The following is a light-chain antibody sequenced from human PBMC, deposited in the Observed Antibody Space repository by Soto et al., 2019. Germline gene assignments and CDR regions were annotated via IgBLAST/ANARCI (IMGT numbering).Light chain of an antibody. J-gene: IGKJ1*01. Sequence: EIVLTQSPGTLSLSPGERATLSCRASQSVSSSYFAWYQQKPGQAPRLLIYGASSRATGIPDRFSGSGSGTDFTLTISRLEPEDFAVYYCQQYGSSPRTFGKGTKVEIK. CDR1: QSVSSSY. V-gene: IGKV3-20*01. CDR2: GAS. CDR3: QQYGSSPRT.